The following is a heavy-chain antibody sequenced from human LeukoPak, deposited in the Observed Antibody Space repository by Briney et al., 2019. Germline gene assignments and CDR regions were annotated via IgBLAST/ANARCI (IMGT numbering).Heavy chain of an antibody. V-gene: IGHV3-74*01. CDR3: STVEHF. D-gene: IGHD1/OR15-1a*01. J-gene: IGHJ4*02. CDR1: GFTFSSYA. Sequence: GGSLGLSCAASGFTFSSYAMSWVRQIPGKGLVWVSRIDSDGSGTSYADSVKGRFTISRDDAKNMLYLQMNSLRVEDTGLYYCSTVEHFWGQGTLVTVSS. CDR2: IDSDGSGT.